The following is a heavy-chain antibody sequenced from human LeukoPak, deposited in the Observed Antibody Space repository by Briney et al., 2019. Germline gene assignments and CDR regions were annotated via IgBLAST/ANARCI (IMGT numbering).Heavy chain of an antibody. V-gene: IGHV3-7*01. J-gene: IGHJ5*02. CDR3: ATAGDLNWFDP. D-gene: IGHD1-14*01. CDR2: IKEDGSER. Sequence: GGSLRLSCATSGFSFSNSWMSWARQAPGKGLEWVANIKEDGSERYYLDSVEGRFAISRDNAKNSLYLQMNSMRAEDTAVHYCATAGDLNWFDPRGQGTLVIVSS. CDR1: GFSFSNSW.